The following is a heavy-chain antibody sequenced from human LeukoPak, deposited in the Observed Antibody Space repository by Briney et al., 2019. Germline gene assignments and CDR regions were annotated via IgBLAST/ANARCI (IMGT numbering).Heavy chain of an antibody. Sequence: GGSLRLSCAASGFTVSSNYMSWVRQAPGKGLEWVSTISDNGGTTYYADSVKGRFTISRDNSKNTLFLQMNSLRAEDTAVYYCAKDLQAGDRYFDLWGRGTLVTVSS. CDR3: AKDLQAGDRYFDL. CDR2: ISDNGGTT. D-gene: IGHD2-21*02. J-gene: IGHJ2*01. V-gene: IGHV3-23*01. CDR1: GFTVSSNY.